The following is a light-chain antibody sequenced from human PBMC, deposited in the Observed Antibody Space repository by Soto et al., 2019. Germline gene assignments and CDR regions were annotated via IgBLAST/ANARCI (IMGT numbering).Light chain of an antibody. Sequence: DIQMTQSPSSLSASVGDRVTMTCRASRGISNYLAWYQQGPGKVPNLLIYAASILQPGVPSRFSGSGSGTDFTLTISSLQPEDVATYYCQKYESAPWTFGQGTKVEIK. J-gene: IGKJ1*01. CDR3: QKYESAPWT. CDR2: AAS. CDR1: RGISNY. V-gene: IGKV1-27*01.